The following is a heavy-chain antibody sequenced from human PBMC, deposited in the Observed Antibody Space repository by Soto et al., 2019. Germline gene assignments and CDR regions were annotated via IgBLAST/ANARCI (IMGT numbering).Heavy chain of an antibody. CDR1: GFTFSSYE. V-gene: IGHV3-48*03. CDR3: AGYSPPLGYCNSTSCHDAFDI. CDR2: ISSSGSTI. Sequence: GGSLRLSCAASGFTFSSYEMSWVRQAPGKGLEWVSYISSSGSTIYYADSVKGRFTISRDNAKNSLYLQMNSLRADDTAAYYCAGYSPPLGYCNSTSCHDAFDIWGQGTMVTVSS. D-gene: IGHD2-2*01. J-gene: IGHJ3*02.